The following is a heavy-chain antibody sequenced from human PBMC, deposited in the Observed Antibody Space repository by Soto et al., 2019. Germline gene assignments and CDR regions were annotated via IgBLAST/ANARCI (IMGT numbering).Heavy chain of an antibody. J-gene: IGHJ6*02. CDR3: ARDLSPYGDYYGMDV. D-gene: IGHD3-10*01. Sequence: SETLSLTCTVSGGSISSGGHYWSWIRQHPGKGLEWIGYIYYSGSTYYNPSLKSRVTISVDTSKNQFSLKLSSVTAADTAVYYCARDLSPYGDYYGMDVWGQGTTVTVSS. CDR1: GGSISSGGHY. V-gene: IGHV4-31*03. CDR2: IYYSGST.